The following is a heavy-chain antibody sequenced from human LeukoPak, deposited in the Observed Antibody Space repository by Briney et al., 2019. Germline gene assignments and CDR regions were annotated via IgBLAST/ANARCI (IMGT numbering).Heavy chain of an antibody. Sequence: GGSLRLSCAASGFTFSSYAMNWVRQAPGNGLQSVSVIRGRGVSTYHADSVKGRFSISRDDSKNTLYLQMHSLRAEDTAVYYCAKDRRDAFLGDFFDIWGEGTLVTVSS. J-gene: IGHJ3*02. V-gene: IGHV3-23*01. CDR1: GFTFSSYA. CDR3: AKDRRDAFLGDFFDI. D-gene: IGHD5-24*01. CDR2: IRGRGVST.